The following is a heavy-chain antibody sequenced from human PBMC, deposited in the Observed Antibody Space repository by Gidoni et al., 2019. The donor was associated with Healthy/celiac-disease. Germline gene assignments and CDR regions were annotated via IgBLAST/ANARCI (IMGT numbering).Heavy chain of an antibody. V-gene: IGHV3-30-3*01. CDR1: GFTFSSYA. D-gene: IGHD4-17*01. Sequence: QVQLVESGGGVVQPGRSLRLSCAASGFTFSSYAMHWGRLAPGKGLEWVAFRSYDGSNKYYADSVKGRFTISRDNSKNTLYLQMNSLRAEDTAVYYCARDGDDYGDYVFDYWGQGTLVTVSS. CDR3: ARDGDDYGDYVFDY. J-gene: IGHJ4*02. CDR2: RSYDGSNK.